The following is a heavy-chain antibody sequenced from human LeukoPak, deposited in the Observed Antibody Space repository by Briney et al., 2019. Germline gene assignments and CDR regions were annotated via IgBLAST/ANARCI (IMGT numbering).Heavy chain of an antibody. Sequence: PGGSLRLSCAASGFTFSSYSMNWVRQAPGKGLEWVLYISSSSSTIYYADPVKGRFTISRDNAKNSLYMQMNRRRDESTAVYYCARPREITIFGVVIIEPFDYWGQGNLVTVSS. J-gene: IGHJ4*02. V-gene: IGHV3-48*02. D-gene: IGHD3-3*01. CDR1: GFTFSSYS. CDR3: ARPREITIFGVVIIEPFDY. CDR2: ISSSSSTI.